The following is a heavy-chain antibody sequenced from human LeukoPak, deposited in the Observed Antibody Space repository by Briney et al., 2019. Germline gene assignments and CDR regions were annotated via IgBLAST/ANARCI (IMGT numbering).Heavy chain of an antibody. CDR3: ARDGAAMGNFDY. CDR2: IWYDGSNK. Sequence: PGRSLRLSCAASGFTFSSYGMHWVRQAPGKGLEWVAVIWYDGSNKYYADSVEGRFTISRDNSKNTLYLQMNSLRAEDTAVYYCARDGAAMGNFDYWGQGTLVTVSS. D-gene: IGHD5-18*01. J-gene: IGHJ4*02. CDR1: GFTFSSYG. V-gene: IGHV3-33*01.